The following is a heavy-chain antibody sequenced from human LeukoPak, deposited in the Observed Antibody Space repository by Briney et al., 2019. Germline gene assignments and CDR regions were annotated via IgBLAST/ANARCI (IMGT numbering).Heavy chain of an antibody. CDR1: GGTFSSYA. J-gene: IGHJ5*02. D-gene: IGHD3-16*02. V-gene: IGHV1-69*13. CDR3: ARDPRVSDYVWGSYHWFDP. Sequence: SVKVSCKASGGTFSSYAISWVRQAPGQGLEWMGGIIPIFGTANYAQKFQGRVTITADESTSTAYMELSSLRSEDTAVYYCARDPRVSDYVWGSYHWFDPWGQGTLVTVSS. CDR2: IIPIFGTA.